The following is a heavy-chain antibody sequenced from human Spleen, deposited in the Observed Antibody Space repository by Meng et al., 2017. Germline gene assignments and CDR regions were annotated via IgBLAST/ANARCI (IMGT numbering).Heavy chain of an antibody. CDR2: IYPGDSDA. CDR1: GYSFTSYW. CDR3: ARLGTTSYSY. J-gene: IGHJ4*02. Sequence: GESLKISCEASGYSFTSYWIGWVRQMPGKGLEWMGIIYPGDSDAKYSPSFQGQVTISADKSISTAYLQWNSLKASDTAMYYCARLGTTSYSYWGQGTLVTVSS. V-gene: IGHV5-51*01. D-gene: IGHD2-2*01.